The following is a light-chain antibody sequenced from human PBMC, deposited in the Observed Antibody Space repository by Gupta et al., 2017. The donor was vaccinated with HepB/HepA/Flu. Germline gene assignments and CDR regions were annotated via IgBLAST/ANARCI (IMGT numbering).Light chain of an antibody. CDR1: KLGDKY. CDR3: QAWDSSTATV. V-gene: IGLV3-1*01. Sequence: SYELTQPPSVSVSPGQTASITCSGDKLGDKYACWYQQKPGQSPVLVIYQDSKRPSGIPERFSGPNSGNTATLTISGTQAMDEADYYCQAWDSSTATVFGTGAKVTVL. CDR2: QDS. J-gene: IGLJ1*01.